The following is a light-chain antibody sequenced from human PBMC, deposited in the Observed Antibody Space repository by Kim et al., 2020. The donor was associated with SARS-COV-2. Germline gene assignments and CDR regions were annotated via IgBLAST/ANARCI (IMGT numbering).Light chain of an antibody. CDR2: AAS. Sequence: ASVRDSVTITCRASQVISSSLVWFQQRPGKAPKLLIYAASTLQSGVPSRFSGSGSGTEFTLTISSLQPEDFATYYCQQLNSYPLTFGQGTRLEIK. CDR1: QVISSS. CDR3: QQLNSYPLT. J-gene: IGKJ5*01. V-gene: IGKV1-9*01.